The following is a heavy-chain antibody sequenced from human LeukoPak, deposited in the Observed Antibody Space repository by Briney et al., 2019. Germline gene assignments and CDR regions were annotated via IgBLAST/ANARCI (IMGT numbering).Heavy chain of an antibody. CDR2: IYYSGST. CDR3: ARGSSSSWSAFDY. V-gene: IGHV4-59*01. D-gene: IGHD6-13*01. CDR1: GGSISSYY. J-gene: IGHJ4*02. Sequence: SETLSLTCTVSGGSISSYYWSWIRQPPGKRLEWIGYIYYSGSTNYNPSLKGRVTISVDTSKNQFSLKLSSVTAADTAVYYCARGSSSSWSAFDYWGQGTLVTVSS.